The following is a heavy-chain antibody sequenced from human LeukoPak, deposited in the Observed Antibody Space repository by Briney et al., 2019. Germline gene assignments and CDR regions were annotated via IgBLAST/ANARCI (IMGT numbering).Heavy chain of an antibody. V-gene: IGHV3-48*04. Sequence: GGSLRLSCAASGFTFSSYSMNWVRQAPGKGLEWVSYISSSSSTIYYADSVKGRFTISRDNAKNSLYLQMNSLRAEDTAVYYCTSHTGTGDAFRPFHIWGQGTMVTVSS. J-gene: IGHJ3*02. CDR2: ISSSSSTI. CDR1: GFTFSSYS. D-gene: IGHD2-21*02. CDR3: TSHTGTGDAFRPFHI.